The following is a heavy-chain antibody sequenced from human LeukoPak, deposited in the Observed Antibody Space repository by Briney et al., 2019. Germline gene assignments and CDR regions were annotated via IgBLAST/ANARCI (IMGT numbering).Heavy chain of an antibody. CDR1: GFTFSSYA. CDR3: AKAPETTQYYYDSSGYYFQH. J-gene: IGHJ1*01. CDR2: ISGCGGST. D-gene: IGHD3-22*01. Sequence: GGSLRLSCAASGFTFSSYAVSWVRQAPGKGLEWVSAISGCGGSTYYADSVKGRFTISRDNSKNTLYLQMNSLRAEDTAVYYCAKAPETTQYYYDSSGYYFQHWGQGTLVTVSS. V-gene: IGHV3-23*01.